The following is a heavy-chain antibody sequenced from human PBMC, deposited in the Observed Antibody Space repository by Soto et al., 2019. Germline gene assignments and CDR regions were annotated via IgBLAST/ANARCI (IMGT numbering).Heavy chain of an antibody. V-gene: IGHV3-33*06. D-gene: IGHD3-3*01. CDR1: GFTFSNYG. CDR2: IWYDGSNK. CDR3: AKGYDFWSGYFDY. J-gene: IGHJ4*01. Sequence: GGSLRLSCAASGFTFSNYGMHWVRQAPGKGLGWVAIIWYDGSNKYYADSVKGRFTISRDDSKNTLYLQMNSLRAEDTAVYYCAKGYDFWSGYFDYWGQGILVTVS.